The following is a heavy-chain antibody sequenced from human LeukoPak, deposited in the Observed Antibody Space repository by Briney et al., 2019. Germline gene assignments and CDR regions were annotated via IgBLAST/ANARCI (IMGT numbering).Heavy chain of an antibody. V-gene: IGHV3-21*01. CDR3: ARDPGSWYLRDAFDI. CDR1: GFTFSSYS. J-gene: IGHJ3*02. D-gene: IGHD6-13*01. Sequence: SGGSLRLSCAASGFTFSSYSMNWVRQAPGKGLEWVSSISSSSSYIYYADSVKGRFTISRDNAKNSLYLQMNSLRAEDTAVYYCARDPGSWYLRDAFDIWGQGTMVTVSS. CDR2: ISSSSSYI.